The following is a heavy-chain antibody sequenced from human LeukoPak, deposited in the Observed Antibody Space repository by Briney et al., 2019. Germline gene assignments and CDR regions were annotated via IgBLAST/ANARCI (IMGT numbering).Heavy chain of an antibody. J-gene: IGHJ4*02. V-gene: IGHV4-34*01. CDR1: GGSFSGYY. D-gene: IGHD2-2*01. CDR3: ARGRRIVVVPAAKTIFDY. CDR2: INHSGST. Sequence: SETLSLTCAVYGGSFSGYYWSWIRQPPGKGLEWVGEINHSGSTNYNPSLKSRVTISVDTSKNHFSLKLSSVTAADTAVYYCARGRRIVVVPAAKTIFDYWGQGTLVTVSS.